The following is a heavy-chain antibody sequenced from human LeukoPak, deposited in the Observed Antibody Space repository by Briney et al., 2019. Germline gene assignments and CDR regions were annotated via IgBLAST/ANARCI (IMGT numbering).Heavy chain of an antibody. CDR3: ARVGTGTATAWPFDY. V-gene: IGHV3-74*01. Sequence: GGSLRLSCAASGFTFSSYWMHWVRQAPGKGLVWVSRINSDGSSTSYADSVKGRFTISRDNAKNTLYLQMNSLRAEDTAVYYCARVGTGTATAWPFDYWGQGTLVTVSS. CDR2: INSDGSST. CDR1: GFTFSSYW. D-gene: IGHD5-18*01. J-gene: IGHJ4*02.